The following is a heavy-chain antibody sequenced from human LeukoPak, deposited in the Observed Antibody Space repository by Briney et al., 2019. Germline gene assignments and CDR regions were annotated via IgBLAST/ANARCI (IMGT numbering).Heavy chain of an antibody. CDR1: GFTFDDYA. D-gene: IGHD5-12*01. J-gene: IGHJ4*02. Sequence: GGSLRLSCAVSGFTFDDYAMHWVRQVPGRGLEWVSGINWNSDSIGYADSVKGRFTTSRDNAKNSLYLQMNSLRAEDTAFYYCAINGGGDSGYGNFDYWGQGTLVTVSS. CDR3: AINGGGDSGYGNFDY. V-gene: IGHV3-9*01. CDR2: INWNSDSI.